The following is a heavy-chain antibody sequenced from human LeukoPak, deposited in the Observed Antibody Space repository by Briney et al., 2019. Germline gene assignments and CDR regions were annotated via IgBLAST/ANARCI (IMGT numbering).Heavy chain of an antibody. CDR1: GGALISYY. Sequence: SETLSLTCSVSGGALISYYWSLIPQPAGKGPEWIGRIYPTGNTDYNPSLKTRVTMSTDLSKKQFSLRLRSVTAADTAVYYCARLKFYDSTGYSPGYYMDVWGKGTAVTVSS. D-gene: IGHD3-22*01. J-gene: IGHJ6*03. V-gene: IGHV4-4*07. CDR3: ARLKFYDSTGYSPGYYMDV. CDR2: IYPTGNT.